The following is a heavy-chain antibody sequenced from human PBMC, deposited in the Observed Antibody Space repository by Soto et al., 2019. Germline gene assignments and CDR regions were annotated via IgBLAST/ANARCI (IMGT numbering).Heavy chain of an antibody. Sequence: LSETLSLTCTVSGGSISSSSYYWGWIRQPPGKGLEWIGSIYYSGSTYYNPSLKSRVTISVDTSKNQFSLKLSSVTAADTAVYYCARPLAVAADAFDIWGQGTMVTVSS. CDR2: IYYSGST. J-gene: IGHJ3*02. CDR1: GGSISSSSYY. CDR3: ARPLAVAADAFDI. V-gene: IGHV4-39*01. D-gene: IGHD6-19*01.